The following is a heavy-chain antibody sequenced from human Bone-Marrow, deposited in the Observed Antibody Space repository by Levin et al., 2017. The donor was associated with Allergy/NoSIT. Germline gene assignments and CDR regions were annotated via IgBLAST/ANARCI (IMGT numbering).Heavy chain of an antibody. CDR3: ARGYSGYYFDY. CDR1: AFTFSSYN. D-gene: IGHD5-12*01. J-gene: IGHJ4*02. V-gene: IGHV3-30-3*01. CDR2: ISFDGDNK. Sequence: GESLKISCEASAFTFSSYNMHWVRQAPGKGLEWVALISFDGDNKYYTDSVKGRFTISIDSSKNTLYLQMNSLRAEDTAVYFCARGYSGYYFDYWGQGTLVTVSS.